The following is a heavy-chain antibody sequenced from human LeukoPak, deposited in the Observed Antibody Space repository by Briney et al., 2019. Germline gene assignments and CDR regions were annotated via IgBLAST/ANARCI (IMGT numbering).Heavy chain of an antibody. CDR3: AREGIWGVIDY. J-gene: IGHJ4*02. CDR1: GFTFSSYA. Sequence: PGGSLRLSCAASGFTFSSYAIHWVRQAPGKGLEWVAVISFDGTDAFYADSVKGRFTISRDNSKNTLYLQMNSLRADDTAVYYCAREGIWGVIDYWGQGTLVTVSS. CDR2: ISFDGTDA. D-gene: IGHD3-10*01. V-gene: IGHV3-30*04.